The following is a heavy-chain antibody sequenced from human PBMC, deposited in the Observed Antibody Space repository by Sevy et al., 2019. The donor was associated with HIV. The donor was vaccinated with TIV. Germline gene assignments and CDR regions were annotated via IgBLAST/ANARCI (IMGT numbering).Heavy chain of an antibody. V-gene: IGHV3-30-3*01. CDR1: GFAFSNYYA. Sequence: GGSLRLSCAASGFAFSNYYAMHWVRQAPGKGLEWVALISYDGSDKYYADSVKGRFTISRDNFKNTLFLQMNSLTTEDTAVYYCARSRANYVDRYFFYAMDVWGQGTTVTVSS. D-gene: IGHD4-17*01. CDR2: ISYDGSDK. CDR3: ARSRANYVDRYFFYAMDV. J-gene: IGHJ6*02.